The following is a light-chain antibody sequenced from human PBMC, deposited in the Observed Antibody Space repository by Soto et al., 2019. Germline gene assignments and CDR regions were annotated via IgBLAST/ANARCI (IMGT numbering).Light chain of an antibody. V-gene: IGLV2-14*01. CDR1: SSDVGGYNY. Sequence: QSALTQPASVSGSPGQSITISCTGTSSDVGGYNYVSWYQQHPGKAPKLMIYEVSNRPSGVSNRFSGSKSGNTASLTISGLQAEDEADYYCSSSTSSRYVFGTGTKVTVL. CDR2: EVS. CDR3: SSSTSSRYV. J-gene: IGLJ1*01.